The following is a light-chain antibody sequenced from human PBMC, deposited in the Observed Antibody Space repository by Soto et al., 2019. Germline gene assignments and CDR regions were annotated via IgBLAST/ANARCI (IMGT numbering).Light chain of an antibody. J-gene: IGKJ1*01. Sequence: DIQMTQSPSTPSPYVGDRVTITCRASQSIGRLLAWYQQKPGKAPKLLLYEASSLESGVSSRFRGSGSGTEFTLTITSLQPDDFATYYCQQYESHRTFGPGTKVEIK. CDR2: EAS. V-gene: IGKV1-5*03. CDR3: QQYESHRT. CDR1: QSIGRL.